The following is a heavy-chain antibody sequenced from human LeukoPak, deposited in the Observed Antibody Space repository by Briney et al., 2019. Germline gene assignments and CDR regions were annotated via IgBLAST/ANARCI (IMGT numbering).Heavy chain of an antibody. CDR2: IRGSGDNA. CDR1: RFIFTSYA. Sequence: GGSLRLSCAASRFIFTSYAMGWVRQAPGKGLEWVSAIRGSGDNAYYAESVKGRFTISRDNSKNTLYLQMNSLRAEDTSVYYCAKGMITFGGAHFDYWGQGTLVTVSS. CDR3: AKGMITFGGAHFDY. D-gene: IGHD3-16*01. J-gene: IGHJ4*02. V-gene: IGHV3-23*01.